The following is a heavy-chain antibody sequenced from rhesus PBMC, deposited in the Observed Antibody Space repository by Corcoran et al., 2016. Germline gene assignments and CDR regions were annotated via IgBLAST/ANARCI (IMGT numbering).Heavy chain of an antibody. Sequence: EVQRVQSGAEVKKPGAVVKVSCKVSGYTFTELSMTWVRQAPGKGLEWMGGVDPVYGEIIHAEKFQGRVTMTEDTSTDTAYMELSSLRSEDTAVYYCAAVVLTANFDYWGQGVLVTVSS. CDR3: AAVVLTANFDY. CDR2: VDPVYGEI. CDR1: GYTFTELS. V-gene: IGHV1-156*01. J-gene: IGHJ4*01. D-gene: IGHD2-15*01.